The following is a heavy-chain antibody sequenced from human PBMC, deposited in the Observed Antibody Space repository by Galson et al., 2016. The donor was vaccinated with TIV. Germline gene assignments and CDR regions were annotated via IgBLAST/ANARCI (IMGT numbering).Heavy chain of an antibody. V-gene: IGHV1-69*13. CDR2: IIPIFGTT. CDR3: ARGPLDYSDSSGFDWYFDL. Sequence: SVKVSCKALGGTLASGGKFSSYVISWVRQAPGQGLEWMGRIIPIFGTTKYAQKFQGRVTMTRNTSITTAYMELSSLRSEDTAVYYCARGPLDYSDSSGFDWYFDLWGRGTLLTVSS. D-gene: IGHD3-22*01. CDR1: GGTLASGGKFSSYV. J-gene: IGHJ2*01.